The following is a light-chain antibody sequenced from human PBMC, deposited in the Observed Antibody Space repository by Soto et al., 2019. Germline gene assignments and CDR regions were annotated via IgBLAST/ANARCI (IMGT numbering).Light chain of an antibody. CDR2: GAS. CDR3: QQYNNWPRT. J-gene: IGKJ1*01. CDR1: QSVSSD. Sequence: EIVMTQSPATLSVSPGARAPLSCRASQSVSSDLAWYQQKPGQAPRLLTYGASTRATGIPARFSGSGSGTEFTLTISSLQFEDFAVYYCQQYNNWPRTFGQGTKVDIK. V-gene: IGKV3-15*01.